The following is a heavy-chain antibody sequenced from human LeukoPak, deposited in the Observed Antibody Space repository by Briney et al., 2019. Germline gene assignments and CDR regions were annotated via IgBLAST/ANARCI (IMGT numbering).Heavy chain of an antibody. Sequence: GGSLRLSCAASGFTFSSYAMSWVRQAPGKGPEWVSAISGSGGSTYYADSVKGRFTISRDNSKNTLYLQMNSLRAEDTAVYYCAKDLGGYSKSRYYYYMDVWGKGTTVTVSS. D-gene: IGHD4-11*01. V-gene: IGHV3-23*01. J-gene: IGHJ6*03. CDR2: ISGSGGST. CDR3: AKDLGGYSKSRYYYYMDV. CDR1: GFTFSSYA.